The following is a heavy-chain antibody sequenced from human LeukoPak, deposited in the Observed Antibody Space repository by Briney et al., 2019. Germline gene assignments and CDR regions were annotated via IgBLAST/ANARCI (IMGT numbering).Heavy chain of an antibody. Sequence: PSETLSLTCTVSGGSISSYYWSRIRQPPGKGLEWIGYVYYSGSTNYNPSLKSRVTISVDTSENQFSLKLSSVTAADTAVYYCARSELLWFGGVNSGFDYWGQGTLVTVSS. J-gene: IGHJ4*02. CDR2: VYYSGST. V-gene: IGHV4-59*01. CDR3: ARSELLWFGGVNSGFDY. D-gene: IGHD3-10*01. CDR1: GGSISSYY.